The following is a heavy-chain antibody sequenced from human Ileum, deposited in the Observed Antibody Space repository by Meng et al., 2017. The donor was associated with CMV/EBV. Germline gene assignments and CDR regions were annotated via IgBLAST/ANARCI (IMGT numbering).Heavy chain of an antibody. CDR3: VREDIVVFDY. CDR1: GFTYSNFW. CDR2: IKQDGSAT. Sequence: GGSLRLSCAVSGFTYSNFWMSWVRQSPGMGLEWVPNIKQDGSATYYADPVKGRFTISRDNAKNSLYLQMDNLRADDTAVYYCVREDIVVFDYWGQGTLVTVSS. V-gene: IGHV3-7*01. J-gene: IGHJ4*02. D-gene: IGHD2-15*01.